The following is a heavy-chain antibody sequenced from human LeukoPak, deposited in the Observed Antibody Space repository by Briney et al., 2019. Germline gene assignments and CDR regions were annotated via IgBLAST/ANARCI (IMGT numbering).Heavy chain of an antibody. Sequence: PGGSLRLSCAASGFTFSSYEMNWVRQAPGKGLEWVSYISSDGTTIYYAGSVKGRFTISRDNAGNSLYLQMNSLRAEDTAVYYCARYSSPVGNCFDPWGQGTLVTVSS. D-gene: IGHD4-11*01. J-gene: IGHJ5*02. CDR3: ARYSSPVGNCFDP. CDR1: GFTFSSYE. CDR2: ISSDGTTI. V-gene: IGHV3-48*03.